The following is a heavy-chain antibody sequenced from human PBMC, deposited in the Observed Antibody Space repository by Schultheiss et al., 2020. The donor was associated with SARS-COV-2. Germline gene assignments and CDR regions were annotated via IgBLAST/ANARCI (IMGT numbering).Heavy chain of an antibody. Sequence: SETLSLTCTVSGGSISSYSWSWIRQPPGKGLEWIGYIYYSGSTYYNPSLKSRVTISVDTSKNQFSLKLSSVTAADTAVYYCARHPDTAMEWFDYWGQGTLVTVSS. J-gene: IGHJ4*02. CDR1: GGSISSYS. D-gene: IGHD5-18*01. V-gene: IGHV4-59*01. CDR2: IYYSGST. CDR3: ARHPDTAMEWFDY.